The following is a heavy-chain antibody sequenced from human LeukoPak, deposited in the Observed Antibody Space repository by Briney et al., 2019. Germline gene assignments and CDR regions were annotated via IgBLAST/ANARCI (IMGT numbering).Heavy chain of an antibody. CDR3: AREAESSSWYYFDY. CDR1: GFTFSSYT. Sequence: RSLRLSCAASGFTFSSYTLHWVRQAPGMGLEWVSYISGSGITIYYADSVKGRFTMSRDNAKNSLYLQMNSLRAEDTAVYYCAREAESSSWYYFDYWGQGTLVTVSS. CDR2: ISGSGITI. J-gene: IGHJ4*02. D-gene: IGHD6-13*01. V-gene: IGHV3-48*04.